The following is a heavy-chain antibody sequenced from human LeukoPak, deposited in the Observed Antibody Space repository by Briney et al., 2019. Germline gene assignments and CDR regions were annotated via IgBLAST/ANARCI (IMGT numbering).Heavy chain of an antibody. CDR1: GFTFSSYA. CDR3: ARDPNWRYDYEEVLFDP. Sequence: PGGSLRLSCAASGFTFSSYAMHWVRQAPGKGLEWVAVISYDGSNKYYADSVKGRFTNSRDNSKNTLYLQMNSLRAEDTAVYYCARDPNWRYDYEEVLFDPWGQGTLVTVSS. D-gene: IGHD4-17*01. CDR2: ISYDGSNK. V-gene: IGHV3-30-3*01. J-gene: IGHJ5*02.